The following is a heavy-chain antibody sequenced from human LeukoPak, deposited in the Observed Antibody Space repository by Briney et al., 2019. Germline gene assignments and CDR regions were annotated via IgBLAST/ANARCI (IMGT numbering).Heavy chain of an antibody. CDR2: ISWNGGSM. CDR3: AKDVRSGSYYSYFYMDA. V-gene: IGHV3-9*01. CDR1: GFTFSSYS. D-gene: IGHD1-26*01. J-gene: IGHJ6*03. Sequence: GGSLRLSCAASGFTFSSYSMNWVRQAPGKGLEWVSGISWNGGSMGYGVSLEGRFTISRDNAKKSLYLQIHSLRPEDTAVYYCAKDVRSGSYYSYFYMDAWGKGTTVTVSS.